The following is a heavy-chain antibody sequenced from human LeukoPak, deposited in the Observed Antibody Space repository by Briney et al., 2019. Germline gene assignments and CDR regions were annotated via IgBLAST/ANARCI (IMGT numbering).Heavy chain of an antibody. CDR2: IYTSGST. CDR1: GGSISSYY. D-gene: IGHD6-13*01. Sequence: SETLSLTCTVSGGSISSYYWSWIRQPAGKGLEWIGRIYTSGSTNYNPSLKSRVTMSVDTSKNQFSLKLSSVTAADTAVYYCARIIAAAGSYYFDYWGQGTLVTASS. CDR3: ARIIAAAGSYYFDY. J-gene: IGHJ4*02. V-gene: IGHV4-4*07.